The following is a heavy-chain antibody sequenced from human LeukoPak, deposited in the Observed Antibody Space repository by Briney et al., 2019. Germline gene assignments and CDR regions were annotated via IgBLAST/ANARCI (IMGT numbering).Heavy chain of an antibody. CDR1: GFTFGDYY. J-gene: IGHJ4*02. D-gene: IGHD6-6*01. CDR3: ARTTYGSYDS. CDR2: ICDNSKSI. Sequence: SGGSLRLSCVASGFTFGDYYMSWIRQAPGKGLEWVSYICDNSKSIYNADSVKGRFTISRDNAKNSVYLQMNSLRAEDTAVYYCARTTYGSYDSWGQGTLVTVSS. V-gene: IGHV3-11*01.